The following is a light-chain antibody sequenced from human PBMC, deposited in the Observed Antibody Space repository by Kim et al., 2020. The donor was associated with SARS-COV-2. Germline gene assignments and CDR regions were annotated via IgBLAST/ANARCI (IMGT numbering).Light chain of an antibody. V-gene: IGKV1-39*01. CDR3: QQSSNLPPT. CDR1: QSVTKY. Sequence: DIQLTQSPSSLSASIGDRVTITCRASQSVTKYLNWYQQKLGKAPKLLIFDASSLKDGVPSRFTGSGSGTDFTLTISRLQPEDFGTYYCQQSSNLPPTFGQGTKVDI. J-gene: IGKJ1*01. CDR2: DAS.